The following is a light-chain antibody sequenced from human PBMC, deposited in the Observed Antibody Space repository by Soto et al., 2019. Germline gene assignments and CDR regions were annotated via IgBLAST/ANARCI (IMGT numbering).Light chain of an antibody. Sequence: AIQLTQSPSSLSASVGDRVTITCRASQGIRNDLGWYQQKPGKAPKLLIYAASSLQSGVPSRFSGSASGTDFTLTISSLQPDDFATYYCQQYNTYSTFGQGTRLEIK. CDR3: QQYNTYST. CDR1: QGIRND. CDR2: AAS. J-gene: IGKJ5*01. V-gene: IGKV1-6*01.